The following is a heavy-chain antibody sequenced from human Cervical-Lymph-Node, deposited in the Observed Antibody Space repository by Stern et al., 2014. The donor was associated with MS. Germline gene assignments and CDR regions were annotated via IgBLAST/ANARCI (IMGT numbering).Heavy chain of an antibody. V-gene: IGHV1-69*01. CDR3: ARGELKEGLVRGMDV. CDR1: GGTFSSYA. J-gene: IGHJ6*02. D-gene: IGHD1-26*01. Sequence: QVQLVESGAAVKKPGSSVKVSCKASGGTFSSYAISWVRQAPGQGLEWLGGFIPIFGTANYAQKFQGRVTITADESTSTAYMELSSLRSEDTAVYYCARGELKEGLVRGMDVWGQGTTVTVSS. CDR2: FIPIFGTA.